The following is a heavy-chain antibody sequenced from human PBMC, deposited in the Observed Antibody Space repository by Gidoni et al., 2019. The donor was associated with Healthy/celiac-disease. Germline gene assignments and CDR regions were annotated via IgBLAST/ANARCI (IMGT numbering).Heavy chain of an antibody. CDR2: INHSGST. CDR1: GGSFSGYY. J-gene: IGHJ6*02. D-gene: IGHD2-21*02. V-gene: IGHV4-34*01. CDR3: ARAPRVVTAITYYYGMDV. Sequence: QVQLQQWGAGLLKPSETLSLTCAVYGGSFSGYYWSWIRQPPGKGLEWIGEINHSGSTNYNPSLKSRVTISVDTSKNQFSLKLSSVTAADTAVYYCARAPRVVTAITYYYGMDVWGQGTTVTVSS.